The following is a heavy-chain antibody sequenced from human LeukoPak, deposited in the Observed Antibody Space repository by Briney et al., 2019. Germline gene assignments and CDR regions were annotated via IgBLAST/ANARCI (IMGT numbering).Heavy chain of an antibody. CDR3: ARDGPATAAEYDY. CDR2: ISSSSSYI. V-gene: IGHV3-21*01. Sequence: NPGGSLRLSCAASGFTFSSYSMNWVRQAPGKGLGWVSSISSSSSYIYYADSVKGRFTISRDNAKNSLYLQMNSLRAEDTAVYYCARDGPATAAEYDYWGQGTLVTVSS. J-gene: IGHJ4*02. CDR1: GFTFSSYS. D-gene: IGHD6-13*01.